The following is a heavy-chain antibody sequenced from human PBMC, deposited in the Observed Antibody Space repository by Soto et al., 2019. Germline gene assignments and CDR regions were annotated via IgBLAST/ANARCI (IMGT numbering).Heavy chain of an antibody. Sequence: EVQLVESGGGLVQPGGSLRLSCATSRFTFSTHWMTWVRHTPGKGLEWVANINQDGSERYYVDSVRARFTISRDNAKNSLYLQMNSLRSEDTAVYYCVCGGNFFVYWGQGTLVTVSP. CDR3: VCGGNFFVY. CDR1: RFTFSTHW. J-gene: IGHJ4*02. D-gene: IGHD3-16*01. V-gene: IGHV3-7*01. CDR2: INQDGSER.